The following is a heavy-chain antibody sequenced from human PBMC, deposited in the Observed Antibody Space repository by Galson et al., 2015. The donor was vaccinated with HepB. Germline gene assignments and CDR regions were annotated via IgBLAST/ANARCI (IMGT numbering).Heavy chain of an antibody. V-gene: IGHV1-69*13. J-gene: IGHJ5*02. D-gene: IGHD4-17*01. Sequence: SVKVSCKASGGTFSSYAISWVRQAPGQGLEWMGGIIPIFGTANYAQKFQGRVTITADESTSTAYMELSSLRSEDTAVYYCARGTVYGDYDWFDPWGQGTLVTVSS. CDR3: ARGTVYGDYDWFDP. CDR2: IIPIFGTA. CDR1: GGTFSSYA.